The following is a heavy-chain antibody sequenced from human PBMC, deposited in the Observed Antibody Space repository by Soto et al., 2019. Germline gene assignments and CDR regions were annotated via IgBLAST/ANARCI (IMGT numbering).Heavy chain of an antibody. CDR3: ARDTKYYGSGSPFDS. D-gene: IGHD3-10*01. CDR2: IYDSGST. V-gene: IGHV4-31*03. CDR1: GGSITSGGHY. J-gene: IGHJ5*01. Sequence: PSETLSLTCTVSGGSITSGGHYWSWIRQHPGKGLEWIGYIYDSGSTYYNPSLKSRVTISVDTSKKQFSLKLSSVTAADTAVYYCARDTKYYGSGSPFDSWGQGTLVTVSS.